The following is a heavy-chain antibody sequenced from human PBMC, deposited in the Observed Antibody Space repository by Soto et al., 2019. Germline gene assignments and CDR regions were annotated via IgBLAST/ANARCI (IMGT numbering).Heavy chain of an antibody. Sequence: SETLSLTCTVSGGSISSGGYYWSWIRQHPGKGLEWIGYIYYSGSTYYNPSLKSRVTISVDTSKNQFSLKLSSVTAADTAVYYCAREATYYYDSSGYYPGAFDIWGQGTMVT. CDR1: GGSISSGGYY. J-gene: IGHJ3*02. CDR2: IYYSGST. V-gene: IGHV4-31*03. D-gene: IGHD3-22*01. CDR3: AREATYYYDSSGYYPGAFDI.